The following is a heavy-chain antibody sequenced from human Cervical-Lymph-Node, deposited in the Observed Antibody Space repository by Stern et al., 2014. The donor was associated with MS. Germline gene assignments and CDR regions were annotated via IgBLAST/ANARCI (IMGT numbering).Heavy chain of an antibody. CDR1: GLTVSNNY. V-gene: IGHV3-53*04. CDR2: LYASGTT. J-gene: IGHJ6*02. Sequence: VQLVQSGGGLVQPGGSLRLSCAASGLTVSNNYMSWVRQAPGKGLEWVSLLYASGTTSYADSVKGRFIISRHNSKNTLNLQMNSLRPDDTAVYYCAREGGDDDYYYGLDVWGQGTTVTVSS. D-gene: IGHD2-21*02. CDR3: AREGGDDDYYYGLDV.